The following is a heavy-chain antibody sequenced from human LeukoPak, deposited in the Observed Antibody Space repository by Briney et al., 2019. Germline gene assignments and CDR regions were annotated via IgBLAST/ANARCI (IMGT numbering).Heavy chain of an antibody. CDR3: ARRYCSGSSCYLLDY. D-gene: IGHD2-15*01. CDR1: GYSFTNYW. J-gene: IGHJ4*02. CDR2: IHPRDSDT. Sequence: GESLKISCKGSGYSFTNYWIGWVRQMPGKGLEWMGIIHPRDSDTRYSPSFQGQVTISADKSISTAYLQWSSLKASDTAMYYCARRYCSGSSCYLLDYWGQGTLVTVSS. V-gene: IGHV5-51*01.